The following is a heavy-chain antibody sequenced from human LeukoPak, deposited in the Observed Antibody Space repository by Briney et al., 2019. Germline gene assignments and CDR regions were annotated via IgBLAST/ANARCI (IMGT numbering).Heavy chain of an antibody. D-gene: IGHD3-3*01. Sequence: GGSLRLSCAASGFTVSSNYMSWVRQAPGKGLEWVSVNYSGGKTNYADSVKGRFTISRDNSKNTLYLQMNSLRAEDTAVYYCAKNYDFWSGYDYFDYWGQGTLVTVSS. CDR2: NYSGGKT. CDR3: AKNYDFWSGYDYFDY. CDR1: GFTVSSNY. V-gene: IGHV3-53*01. J-gene: IGHJ4*02.